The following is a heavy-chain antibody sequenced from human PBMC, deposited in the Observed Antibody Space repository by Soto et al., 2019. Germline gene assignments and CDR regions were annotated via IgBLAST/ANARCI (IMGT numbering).Heavy chain of an antibody. CDR1: GYTFTDYR. V-gene: IGHV1-46*01. Sequence: QVQLVQSGAEVKEPGASVKVSCKASGYTFTDYRIHWVRQAPGQGLEWMGMINPSGGSTTYAQKFQGRVTRTRDTSTSTVYMELSSLRSGDTAVYYCVGDRGAWGQGTLVTVSS. J-gene: IGHJ4*02. CDR3: VGDRGA. CDR2: INPSGGST. D-gene: IGHD1-26*01.